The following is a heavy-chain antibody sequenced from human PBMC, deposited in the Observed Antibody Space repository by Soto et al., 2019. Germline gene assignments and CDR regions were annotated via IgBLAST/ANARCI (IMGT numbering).Heavy chain of an antibody. CDR3: ARDHYGDYFHYFDY. D-gene: IGHD4-17*01. CDR1: GGTFSSYA. V-gene: IGHV1-69*05. CDR2: IIPGIGTT. J-gene: IGHJ4*02. Sequence: SVKVSCKASGGTFSSYAISWVRQAPGQGLEWMGGIIPGIGTTKYSQKFQGRVTITTDKSASTAYMELSSLRSEDTAVYYCARDHYGDYFHYFDYWGQGTLVTVSS.